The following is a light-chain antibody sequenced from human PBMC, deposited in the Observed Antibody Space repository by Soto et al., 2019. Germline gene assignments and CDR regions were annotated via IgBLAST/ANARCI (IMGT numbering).Light chain of an antibody. CDR1: RSNIGAGYN. Sequence: QPVLTQPPSVSGAPGQRVTISCTGSRSNIGAGYNVQWYQQLPGTAPKLLMHGNSNRPSGVPDRFSGSKSGTSASLAITGLQAEDEADYYCQSYDSSMSGFYVFGTGTKVTVL. CDR2: GNS. CDR3: QSYDSSMSGFYV. J-gene: IGLJ1*01. V-gene: IGLV1-40*01.